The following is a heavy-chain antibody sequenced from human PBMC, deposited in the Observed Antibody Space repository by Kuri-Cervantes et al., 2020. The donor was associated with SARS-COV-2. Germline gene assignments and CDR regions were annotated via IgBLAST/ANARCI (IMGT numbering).Heavy chain of an antibody. D-gene: IGHD1-26*01. CDR1: GGSISSSSYY. J-gene: IGHJ6*02. Sequence: GSLRLSCTVSGGSISSSSYYWGWIRQPPGKGLEWIGYIYYSGSTNYNPSLKSRVTISVDTSKNQFSLKLSSVTAADTAVYYCARAGIVGFYDYYYGMDVWGQGTTVTVSS. V-gene: IGHV4-61*05. CDR2: IYYSGST. CDR3: ARAGIVGFYDYYYGMDV.